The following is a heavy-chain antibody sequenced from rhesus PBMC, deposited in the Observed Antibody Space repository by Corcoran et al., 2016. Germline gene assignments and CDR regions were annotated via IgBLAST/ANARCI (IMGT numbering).Heavy chain of an antibody. CDR3: ARYGSSYGGLDS. Sequence: QVQLQESGPGLVKPSETLPLTCAVPGASISRTSWSWIRQAPGKGLEWIGRIYGSGGSTDYNPSLKSRVTISIDTSKNQFSLKLSSVTAADTAVYYCARYGSSYGGLDSWGQGVVVTVSS. D-gene: IGHD4-29*01. J-gene: IGHJ6*01. CDR1: GASISRTS. CDR2: IYGSGGST. V-gene: IGHV4S2*01.